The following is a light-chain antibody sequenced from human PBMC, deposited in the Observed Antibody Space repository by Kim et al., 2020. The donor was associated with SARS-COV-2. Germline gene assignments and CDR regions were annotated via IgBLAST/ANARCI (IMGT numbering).Light chain of an antibody. CDR1: SSDIGGYDY. CDR3: SAYVTTSGWV. Sequence: QSALTQPASVSGSPGQSITVPCTGASSDIGGYDYVSWYQQLPGKPPKLMIYDVNKRPSGVAPRFSGSKSGNTASLTISGLQAEDEAHYYCSAYVTTSGWVFGGGTKLTVL. CDR2: DVN. V-gene: IGLV2-14*03. J-gene: IGLJ3*02.